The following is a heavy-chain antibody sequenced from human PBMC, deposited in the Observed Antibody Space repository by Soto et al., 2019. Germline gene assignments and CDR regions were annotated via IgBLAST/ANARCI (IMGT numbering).Heavy chain of an antibody. Sequence: ESGGGVVQPGRSLRLSCAASGFTFSSYGMHWVRQAPGKGLEWVAVIWYDGSNKYYADSVKGRFTISRDNSKNTLYLQMNSLRAEDTAVYYCARGRSYGDPFDYWGQGTLVTVSS. V-gene: IGHV3-33*01. CDR3: ARGRSYGDPFDY. D-gene: IGHD5-18*01. CDR2: IWYDGSNK. CDR1: GFTFSSYG. J-gene: IGHJ4*02.